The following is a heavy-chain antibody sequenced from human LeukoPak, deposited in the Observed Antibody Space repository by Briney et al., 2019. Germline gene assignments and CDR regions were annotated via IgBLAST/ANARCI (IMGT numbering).Heavy chain of an antibody. CDR2: FDPEDGET. J-gene: IGHJ5*02. D-gene: IGHD3-22*01. V-gene: IGHV1-24*01. CDR1: GYTLTELS. Sequence: ASLKVSCKVSGYTLTELSMHWVRQAPGKGLEWMGGFDPEDGETIYAQKFQGRVTMTEDTSTDTAYMELRSLRSDDTAVYFCARESGYYDTSGYYYWFDPWGQGTLVTVSS. CDR3: ARESGYYDTSGYYYWFDP.